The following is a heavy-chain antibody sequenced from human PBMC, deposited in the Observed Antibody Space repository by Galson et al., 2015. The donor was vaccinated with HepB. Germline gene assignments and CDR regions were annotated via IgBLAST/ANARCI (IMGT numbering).Heavy chain of an antibody. J-gene: IGHJ4*02. CDR1: GFTFTDAW. V-gene: IGHV3-15*01. CDR2: FRSKADGGTT. CDR3: TTGPEKSWSGDFDY. Sequence: SLRLSCAASGFTFTDAWMSWVRQAPGKGLEWVGRFRSKADGGTTDYAAPVKGRFTISRYDSRSMVYLQMNSLKIEDTAVYYCTTGPEKSWSGDFDYWGQGTLVTVSS. D-gene: IGHD3-3*01.